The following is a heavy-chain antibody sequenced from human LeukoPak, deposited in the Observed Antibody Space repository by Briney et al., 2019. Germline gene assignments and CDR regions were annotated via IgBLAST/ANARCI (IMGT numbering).Heavy chain of an antibody. CDR2: INSDGSST. CDR1: GFTFNNYG. CDR3: AREEYSVRRGARLDH. Sequence: GGSLRLSCAASGFTFNNYGMHWVRQAPGKGLVWVSRINSDGSSTGYADSVRGRFTISRDTAKNTLYLQMNSVRVEDTAMYYCAREEYSVRRGARLDHWGQGTLVIVSS. V-gene: IGHV3-74*01. D-gene: IGHD4-11*01. J-gene: IGHJ4*02.